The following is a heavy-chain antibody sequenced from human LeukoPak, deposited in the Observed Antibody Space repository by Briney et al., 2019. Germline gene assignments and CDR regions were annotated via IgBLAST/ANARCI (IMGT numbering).Heavy chain of an antibody. V-gene: IGHV3-53*01. CDR2: IYSDGST. J-gene: IGHJ4*02. CDR1: GFTVNSNY. Sequence: GGSLRLSCAASGFTVNSNYMSWVRQAPGKGLEWVSLIYSDGSTRYTDSVKGRFTISRDNSKNTLYLQMNSLRVEDTAIYYCARDLTSWGQGTLVTVSS. CDR3: ARDLTS.